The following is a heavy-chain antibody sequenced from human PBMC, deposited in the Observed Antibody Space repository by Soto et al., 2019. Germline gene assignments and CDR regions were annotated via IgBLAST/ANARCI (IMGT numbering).Heavy chain of an antibody. J-gene: IGHJ6*02. CDR2: ISAGGGST. CDR3: AKGQAGNYYYGMDV. V-gene: IGHV3-23*01. D-gene: IGHD6-13*01. Sequence: GGSLRLSCAASGLSFSNYAMNWVRQAPGKGLEWVSTISAGGGSTYYADSVKGRFTISRDNSKSTLFLQMNSLRAEDTAVYYCAKGQAGNYYYGMDVWGQGTTVTVSS. CDR1: GLSFSNYA.